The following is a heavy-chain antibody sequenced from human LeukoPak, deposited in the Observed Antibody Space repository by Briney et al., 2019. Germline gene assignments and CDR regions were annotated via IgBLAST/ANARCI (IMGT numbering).Heavy chain of an antibody. CDR1: GYTFTSYV. CDR3: ARCDGFGELDDAFDI. D-gene: IGHD3-10*01. CDR2: ISASNGNT. Sequence: ASVKVSCTASGYTFTSYVISWVRQAPGHGLEWMGWISASNGNTNYAQKLQGRVTMTTDTSTSTAYMELRSLRSDDAVVYYCARCDGFGELDDAFDIWGQETMVTVSS. V-gene: IGHV1-18*01. J-gene: IGHJ3*02.